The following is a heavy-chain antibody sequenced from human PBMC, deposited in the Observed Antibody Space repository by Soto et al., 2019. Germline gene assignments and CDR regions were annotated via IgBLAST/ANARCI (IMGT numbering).Heavy chain of an antibody. CDR3: ARQQSGNWYVDY. CDR2: FYYSGST. CDR1: GDSINSSSYY. J-gene: IGHJ4*02. D-gene: IGHD6-13*01. V-gene: IGHV4-39*01. Sequence: PSETLSLTCTVSGDSINSSSYYWDWIRHPPGKGLEWIGSFYYSGSTYSNPSLKSRVTISVDTSKNQFALKLSSATAADTAVYCCARQQSGNWYVDYWGQGTLVTVSS.